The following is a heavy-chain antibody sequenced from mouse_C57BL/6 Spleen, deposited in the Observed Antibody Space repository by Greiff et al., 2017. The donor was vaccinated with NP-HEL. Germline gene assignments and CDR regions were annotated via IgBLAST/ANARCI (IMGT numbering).Heavy chain of an antibody. J-gene: IGHJ3*01. V-gene: IGHV1-63*01. CDR3: AREGDDRYDGGSWFAY. CDR2: IYPGGGYT. Sequence: QVQLQQSGAELVRPGTSVKMSCKASGYTFTNYWIGWAKQRPGHGLEWIGDIYPGGGYTNYNEKFKGKATLTADKSSSTAYMQFSRLTSEDAAIYDCAREGDDRYDGGSWFAYWGQGTLVTVSA. D-gene: IGHD2-14*01. CDR1: GYTFTNYW.